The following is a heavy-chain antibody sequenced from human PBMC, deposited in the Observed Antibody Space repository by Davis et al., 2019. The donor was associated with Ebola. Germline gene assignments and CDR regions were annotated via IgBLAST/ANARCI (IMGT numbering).Heavy chain of an antibody. CDR2: INAGNGDT. V-gene: IGHV1-3*01. CDR3: ARGGSSSPN. D-gene: IGHD6-6*01. Sequence: ASVKVSCKASGYAFTDYTIHWVRQAPGQRLEWMGWINAGNGDTGYSQKFQGRVTITRDTSANTAYMELSSLTSEDTAVYYCARGGSSSPNWGQGTLVTVSS. J-gene: IGHJ4*02. CDR1: GYAFTDYT.